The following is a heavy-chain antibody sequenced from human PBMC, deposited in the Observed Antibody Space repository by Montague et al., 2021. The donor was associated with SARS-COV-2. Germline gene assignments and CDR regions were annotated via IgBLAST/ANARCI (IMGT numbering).Heavy chain of an antibody. CDR2: IYSGGST. V-gene: IGHV3-53*01. CDR1: GFPVSSNY. Sequence: SLRLSWAASGFPVSSNYMSWVRQAPGKGLQWVSVIYSGGSTYSADSVKGRFTVSRDNSKNTLILQMNSLRAEDTAVYYCARGGGYYSYGMDVWGQGTTVTVSS. J-gene: IGHJ6*02. CDR3: ARGGGYYSYGMDV. D-gene: IGHD2-15*01.